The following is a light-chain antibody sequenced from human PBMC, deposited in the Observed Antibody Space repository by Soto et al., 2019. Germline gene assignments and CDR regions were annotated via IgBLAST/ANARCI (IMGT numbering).Light chain of an antibody. V-gene: IGLV2-23*02. CDR1: NSDVGSFDL. J-gene: IGLJ1*01. Sequence: QSALTQPASVSGSPGQSITISCTGSNSDVGSFDLVSWFQQYPGKAPKLILYEVSKRPLGVSNRFSGSKSGYTASLTISGLQAEDEGDYYCCSYADTTSLFVFGTVTKLTVL. CDR2: EVS. CDR3: CSYADTTSLFV.